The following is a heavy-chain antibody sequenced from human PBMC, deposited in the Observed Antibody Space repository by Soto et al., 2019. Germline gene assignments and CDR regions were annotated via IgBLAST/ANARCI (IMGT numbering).Heavy chain of an antibody. V-gene: IGHV3-30-3*01. CDR2: IRPDGNTT. J-gene: IGHJ4*02. CDR3: ASADARWSSCDLGY. Sequence: QVHLVESGGGVVQPGGSLRLSCVVSGFTFSSHNMHWVRQAPGKGLEWVTFIRPDGNTTYYAESVKGRFTTSRDNSKNTMCLRMDSLRVEDTDVYYWASADARWSSCDLGYWGQGVLVTVSS. D-gene: IGHD1-26*01. CDR1: GFTFSSHN.